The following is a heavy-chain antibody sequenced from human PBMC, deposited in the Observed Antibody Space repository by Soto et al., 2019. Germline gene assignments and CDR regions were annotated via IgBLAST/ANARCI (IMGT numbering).Heavy chain of an antibody. CDR3: ARDPVSSQAWFDP. V-gene: IGHV1-2*02. CDR2: INPNSGGT. J-gene: IGHJ5*02. Sequence: ASVKVSCKASGYTFTGYYMHWVRQAPGQGLEWMGWINPNSGGTNYAQKFQGRVTTTRDTSISTAYMELSRLRSDDTAVYYCARDPVSSQAWFDPWGQGTLVTVSS. CDR1: GYTFTGYY.